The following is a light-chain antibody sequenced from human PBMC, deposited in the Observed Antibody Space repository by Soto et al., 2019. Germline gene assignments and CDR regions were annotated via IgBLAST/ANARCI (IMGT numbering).Light chain of an antibody. Sequence: DIQMTQSPSTLSASVGDRVTITCRASQRISSWLAWYQQKPGKAPKLLIYRASRLGNGVPSRFSGSGSGTEFTLTISSLQPDDFATYSCQQYDSSVYTFGQGTKLEIK. CDR1: QRISSW. CDR3: QQYDSSVYT. CDR2: RAS. J-gene: IGKJ2*01. V-gene: IGKV1-5*03.